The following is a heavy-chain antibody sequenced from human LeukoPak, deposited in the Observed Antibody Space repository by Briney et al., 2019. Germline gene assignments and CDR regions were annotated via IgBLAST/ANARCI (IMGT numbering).Heavy chain of an antibody. J-gene: IGHJ3*02. D-gene: IGHD2-2*01. CDR3: ASDIVVVPAGTGSRAFDI. CDR1: GGTFSSYA. CDR2: IIPIFGTA. V-gene: IGHV1-69*05. Sequence: EASVKVSCKASGGTFSSYAISWVRQAPGQGLEWMGGIIPIFGTANYAQKFQGRVTITTDESTSTAYMELSSLRSEDTAVYYCASDIVVVPAGTGSRAFDIWGQGTMVTVSS.